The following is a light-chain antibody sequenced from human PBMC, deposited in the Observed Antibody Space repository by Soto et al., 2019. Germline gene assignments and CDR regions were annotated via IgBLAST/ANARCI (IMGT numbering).Light chain of an antibody. CDR1: QSISSR. J-gene: IGKJ1*01. CDR3: QQYNSYPWT. CDR2: KAS. V-gene: IGKV1-5*03. Sequence: DIQMTQSPSTLSASVGDRVTITCRASQSISSRLAWYQQKPGKAPKLLIYKASSLESGVPSRFSGSGSGTEFTRTISSLQPDDFAPYYCQQYNSYPWTFGQGNKVEIK.